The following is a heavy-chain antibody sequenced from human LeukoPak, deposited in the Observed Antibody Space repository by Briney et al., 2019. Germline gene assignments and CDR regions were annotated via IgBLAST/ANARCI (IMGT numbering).Heavy chain of an antibody. CDR2: IWYDGSNK. CDR3: ARGPRGYSGYDYLDY. CDR1: GFTFSSYG. Sequence: PGRSLRLSCAASGFTFSSYGMHWVRQAPGKGLEWVAVIWYDGSNKYYADPVKGRFTISRDNSKNTLYLQMNSLRAEDTAVYYCARGPRGYSGYDYLDYWGQGTLVTVSS. V-gene: IGHV3-33*01. D-gene: IGHD5-12*01. J-gene: IGHJ4*02.